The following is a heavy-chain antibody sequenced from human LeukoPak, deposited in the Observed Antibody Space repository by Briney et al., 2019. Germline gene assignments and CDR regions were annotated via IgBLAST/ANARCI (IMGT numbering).Heavy chain of an antibody. CDR3: ARDACCSGGSCFDY. CDR1: GGSISSYY. J-gene: IGHJ4*02. Sequence: SETLSLTCTVSGGSISSYYWSWIRQPAGKGLEWIGRIYTSGSTNYNPSLKSRVTMSVDTSKNQFSLKLSSVTAADTAVYYCARDACCSGGSCFDYWGQGTLVTVSS. CDR2: IYTSGST. D-gene: IGHD2-15*01. V-gene: IGHV4-4*07.